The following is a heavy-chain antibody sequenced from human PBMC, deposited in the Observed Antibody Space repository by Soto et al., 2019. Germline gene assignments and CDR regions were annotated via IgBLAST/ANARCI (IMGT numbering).Heavy chain of an antibody. CDR1: GFTFSSYG. D-gene: IGHD3-3*01. J-gene: IGHJ4*02. CDR3: AKVPFPLRFLEWLIEFTDY. V-gene: IGHV3-30*18. CDR2: ISYDGSNK. Sequence: QVQLVESGGGVVQPGRSLRLSCAASGFTFSSYGMHWVRQAPGKGLEWVAVISYDGSNKYYADSVKGRFTISRDNSKNTLYLQMNSLRAEDTAVYYCAKVPFPLRFLEWLIEFTDYWGQGTLVTVSS.